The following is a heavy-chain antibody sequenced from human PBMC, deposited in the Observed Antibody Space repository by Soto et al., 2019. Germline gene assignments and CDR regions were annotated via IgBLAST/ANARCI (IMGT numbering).Heavy chain of an antibody. CDR2: INHSGST. J-gene: IGHJ5*02. V-gene: IGHV4-34*01. D-gene: IGHD1-7*01. CDR3: ARPITGTTSLWFDP. CDR1: GGSFSGYY. Sequence: QVQLQQWGAGLLKPSETLSLTCAVYGGSFSGYYWSWIRQPPGKGLEWIGEINHSGSTNYNPSLRSLVTISVDTSKNQVSLKLSSVTAADTAVYYCARPITGTTSLWFDPWGQGTLVTVSS.